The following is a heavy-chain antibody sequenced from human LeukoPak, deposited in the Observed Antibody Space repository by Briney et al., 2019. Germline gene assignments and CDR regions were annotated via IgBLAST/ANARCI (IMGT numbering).Heavy chain of an antibody. V-gene: IGHV3-23*01. Sequence: PGGSLRLSCAASGFTISSYTMNWVRQTPGKGLEWVSTISDRARNTHYADSVNGRFTISRDDFLNMVYLQMDRLTVEDTAVYYCTTRLQHHFDYWGQGTQVTVSS. CDR3: TTRLQHHFDY. J-gene: IGHJ4*02. CDR2: ISDRARNT. D-gene: IGHD4-11*01. CDR1: GFTISSYT.